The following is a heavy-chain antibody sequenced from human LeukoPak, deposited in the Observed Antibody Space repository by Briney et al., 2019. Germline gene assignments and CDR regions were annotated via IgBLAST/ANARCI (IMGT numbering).Heavy chain of an antibody. D-gene: IGHD3-3*01. CDR3: ARDGTIFGVVPYYFDY. J-gene: IGHJ4*02. V-gene: IGHV3-7*01. CDR1: GFTFSSYW. Sequence: AGGSLRLSCAASGFTFSSYWMSWVRQAPGKGLERVANIKQDGSEKYYVDSVKGRFTISRDNAKNSLYLQMNSLRAEDTAVYYCARDGTIFGVVPYYFDYWGQGTLVTVSS. CDR2: IKQDGSEK.